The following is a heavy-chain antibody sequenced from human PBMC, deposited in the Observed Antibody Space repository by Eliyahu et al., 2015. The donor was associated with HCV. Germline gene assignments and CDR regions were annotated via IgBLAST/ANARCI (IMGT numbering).Heavy chain of an antibody. V-gene: IGHV3-15*01. CDR2: IRNKTXGGAT. Sequence: QLVESGGGLVKPGGSLRXSCAXXGFPFENYWXNWVRQAQGKGLEWVGRIRNKTXGGATHYAAPVTGRFTISRDDSKNTLYXQMNGLKTEDTAVYYCTTHLSIAPHGTSGYWGPGTLVTVAP. D-gene: IGHD6-13*01. J-gene: IGHJ4*02. CDR3: TTHLSIAPHGTSGY. CDR1: GFPFENYW.